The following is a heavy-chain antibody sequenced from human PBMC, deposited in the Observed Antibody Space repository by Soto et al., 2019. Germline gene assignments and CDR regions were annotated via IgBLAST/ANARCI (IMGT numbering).Heavy chain of an antibody. CDR2: ISAYNGNT. V-gene: IGHV1-18*01. CDR1: GYTFTSYG. Sequence: QVQLVQSGAEVKKPGASVKVSCKASGYTFTSYGISWVRQAPGQGLEWMGWISAYNGNTNYAQKLQGRVPMTTDTSASTGYMELRSLRSDDTAVYYCARDKGVAVAGEADYWGQGTLVTVSS. J-gene: IGHJ4*02. D-gene: IGHD6-19*01. CDR3: ARDKGVAVAGEADY.